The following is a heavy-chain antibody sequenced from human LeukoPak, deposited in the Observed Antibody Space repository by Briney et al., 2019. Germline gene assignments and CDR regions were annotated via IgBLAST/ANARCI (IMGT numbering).Heavy chain of an antibody. J-gene: IGHJ4*02. V-gene: IGHV1-69*05. CDR3: ARGFYCSSTSCYTRPLDY. D-gene: IGHD2-2*02. CDR1: GGTFSSYA. CDR2: IIPIFGTA. Sequence: ASVKVSCKASGGTFSSYAISWVRQAPGQGLEWMGGIIPIFGTANYAQKFQGRVTITTDESTSTAYMELSSLRSEDTAVYYCARGFYCSSTSCYTRPLDYWGQGTLVTVSS.